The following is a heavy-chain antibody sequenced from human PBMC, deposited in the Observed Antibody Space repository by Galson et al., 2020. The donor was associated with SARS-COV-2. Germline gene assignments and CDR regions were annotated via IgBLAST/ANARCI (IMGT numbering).Heavy chain of an antibody. J-gene: IGHJ4*02. CDR1: GFAFSDYY. CDR2: ISGSGNTI. V-gene: IGHV3-11*01. CDR3: ARVGGNILLLFGDSSCFAS. Sequence: GSLRLSCADSGFAFSDYYMAWIRQAPGKGLEWVLYISGSGNTIYYADSVQGRFTISRDNAQNSLYLLMNSLRVEDTAVYYCARVGGNILLLFGDSSCFASWGQGTLVTVSS. D-gene: IGHD3-10*01.